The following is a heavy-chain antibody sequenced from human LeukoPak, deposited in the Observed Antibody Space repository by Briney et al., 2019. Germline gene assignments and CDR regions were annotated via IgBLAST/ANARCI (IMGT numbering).Heavy chain of an antibody. CDR2: IYYSGST. CDR1: GGSISSYY. V-gene: IGHV4-59*08. J-gene: IGHJ4*02. D-gene: IGHD4-17*01. Sequence: PSETLSLTCTVSGGSISSYYWSWIRQPPGKGLEWIGYIYYSGSTNYNPSLKSRVTISVDTSKNQFSLKLSSVTAADTAVYYCARLRGDYGFDYWGQGTLVTVSS. CDR3: ARLRGDYGFDY.